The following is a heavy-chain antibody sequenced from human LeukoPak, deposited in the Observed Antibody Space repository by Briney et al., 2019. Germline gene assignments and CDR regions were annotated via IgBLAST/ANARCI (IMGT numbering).Heavy chain of an antibody. D-gene: IGHD3-22*01. CDR1: GYTFTGYY. CDR2: INPNSGGT. Sequence: ASVKVSCKASGYTFTGYYMHWVRQAPGQGLEWMGWINPNSGGTNYAQKFQGWVTMTRDTSISTAYMELSRLRSDDTAVYYCVRGYYDSSGCQLWFDPWGQGTLVTVSS. J-gene: IGHJ5*02. CDR3: VRGYYDSSGCQLWFDP. V-gene: IGHV1-2*04.